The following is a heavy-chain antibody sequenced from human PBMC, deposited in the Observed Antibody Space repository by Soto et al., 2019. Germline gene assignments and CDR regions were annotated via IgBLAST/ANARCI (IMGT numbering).Heavy chain of an antibody. CDR1: GFTFSSYA. D-gene: IGHD6-19*01. Sequence: GSLRLSCXASGFTFSSYAMNWVRQTQEKGLEWVSSISSTSSYTHYSDSVKGRFTISRDNANNSLFLQMNSLRAEDTATYYCARDLALAGNYWGQGVLVTVSS. CDR2: ISSTSSYT. J-gene: IGHJ4*02. V-gene: IGHV3-21*01. CDR3: ARDLALAGNY.